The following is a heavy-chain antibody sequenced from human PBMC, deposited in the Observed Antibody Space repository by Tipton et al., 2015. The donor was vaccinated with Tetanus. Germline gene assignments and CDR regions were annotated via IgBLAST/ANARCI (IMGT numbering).Heavy chain of an antibody. V-gene: IGHV4-59*05. J-gene: IGHJ4*02. CDR2: LDYSGNT. CDR1: GVSMIDSY. Sequence: TLSLTCTVSGVSMIDSYWNWIRQPAGKGLEWIGSLDYSGNTYYNSSLMSRVTISVDTSKNQFSLRLNSVTAVDTAVYYCAKSDRVTRTSWYFHDWGQGTLVTVSS. CDR3: AKSDRVTRTSWYFHD. D-gene: IGHD2-2*01.